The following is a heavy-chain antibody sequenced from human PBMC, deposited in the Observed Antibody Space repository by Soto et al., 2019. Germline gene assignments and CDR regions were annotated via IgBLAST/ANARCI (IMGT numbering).Heavy chain of an antibody. J-gene: IGHJ6*02. V-gene: IGHV4-30-4*01. D-gene: IGHD2-21*02. CDR3: AREDDGGDRDYYGLDV. CDR1: GGSISTDHYH. Sequence: QVQLQESGPGLVRPSQTLSLTCTVSGGSISTDHYHWTWIRQAPGKGLEWIGYIHYSGSIKFNPSLQRRVSMSVDTSKNLFSLRLSSVTAADTAVYFCAREDDGGDRDYYGLDVWGQGTTVNVSS. CDR2: IHYSGSI.